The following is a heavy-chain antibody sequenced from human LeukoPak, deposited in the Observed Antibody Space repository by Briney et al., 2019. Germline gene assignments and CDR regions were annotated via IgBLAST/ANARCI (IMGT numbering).Heavy chain of an antibody. Sequence: GGSLRLSCAASGFTFNDYYMSWIRQAPGKGLEWLSYINIGGTNTHYADSVKSRFAISRDNAKKSLYLEMNNLRAEDTAVYYCATDGAGFDTWGQGVLVTVSS. CDR1: GFTFNDYY. V-gene: IGHV3-11*01. CDR2: INIGGTNT. CDR3: ATDGAGFDT. J-gene: IGHJ5*02.